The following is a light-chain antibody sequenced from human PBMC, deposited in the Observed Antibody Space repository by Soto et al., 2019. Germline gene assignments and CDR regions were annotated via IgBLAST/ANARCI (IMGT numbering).Light chain of an antibody. J-gene: IGLJ1*01. CDR1: TSNIGAGYD. CDR3: QSYDRSLSGYV. CDR2: GNS. Sequence: QSVLTQPPSMSGAPGQRVSISCTGSTSNIGAGYDVHWYQQLPGTAPKLLIFGNSNRPSGVPDRFSGSKSATSASLAITGLQAEDEADYYCQSYDRSLSGYVFGSGPKVTVL. V-gene: IGLV1-40*01.